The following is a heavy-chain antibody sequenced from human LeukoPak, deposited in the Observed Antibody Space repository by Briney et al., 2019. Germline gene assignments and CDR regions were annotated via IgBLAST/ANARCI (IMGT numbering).Heavy chain of an antibody. Sequence: ASVKVSCKASGYTFTGYYMHWVRQAPGQGLEWMGWINPNSGGTNYAQKFQGRVTMTRDTSISTAYMELSRLRSDDTAVYSCARMGPGYCSSTSCYPWFDPWGQGTLVTVSS. CDR3: ARMGPGYCSSTSCYPWFDP. V-gene: IGHV1-2*02. CDR2: INPNSGGT. D-gene: IGHD2-2*01. CDR1: GYTFTGYY. J-gene: IGHJ5*02.